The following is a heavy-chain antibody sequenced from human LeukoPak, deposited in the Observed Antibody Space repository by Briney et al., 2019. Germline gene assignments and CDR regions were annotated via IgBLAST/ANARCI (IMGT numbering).Heavy chain of an antibody. CDR1: GFTFSSYA. CDR2: ISGSGGST. Sequence: GGSLRLSCAASGFTFSSYAMSWVSQAPGKGLEWVSAISGSGGSTYYADSVKGRFTISRDNSKNTLYLQMNSLRAEDTAVYYCAPYCSGGSCYLGFDYWGQGTLVTVSS. CDR3: APYCSGGSCYLGFDY. D-gene: IGHD2-15*01. V-gene: IGHV3-23*01. J-gene: IGHJ4*02.